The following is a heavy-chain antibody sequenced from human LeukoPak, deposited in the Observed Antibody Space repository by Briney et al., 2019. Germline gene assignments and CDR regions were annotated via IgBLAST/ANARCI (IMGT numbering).Heavy chain of an antibody. D-gene: IGHD3-22*01. CDR2: INSDGSST. V-gene: IGHV3-74*01. Sequence: GGSPRLSCAASGFTFSSYWMHWVRQAPGKGLEWVSRINSDGSSTSYADSVKGRFTISRDNAKSTLYLQMNSLRAEDTAVYYCARYDYYDSSGYKIAEYFQHWGQGTLVTVSS. CDR3: ARYDYYDSSGYKIAEYFQH. CDR1: GFTFSSYW. J-gene: IGHJ1*01.